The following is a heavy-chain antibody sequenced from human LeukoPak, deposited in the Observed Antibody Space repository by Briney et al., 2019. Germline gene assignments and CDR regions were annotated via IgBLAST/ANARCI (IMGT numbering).Heavy chain of an antibody. D-gene: IGHD4-23*01. CDR1: GFTLSSYW. Sequence: GGSLRLSCAASGFTLSSYWMSWVRQAPGKGPEWVARIKQDGSEKHYVDSVKGRFTISRDNAKNSVYLQMNTLRAEDTAVYYCARYIETPRRDLDYWGQGTLVTVSS. J-gene: IGHJ4*02. CDR2: IKQDGSEK. CDR3: ARYIETPRRDLDY. V-gene: IGHV3-7*01.